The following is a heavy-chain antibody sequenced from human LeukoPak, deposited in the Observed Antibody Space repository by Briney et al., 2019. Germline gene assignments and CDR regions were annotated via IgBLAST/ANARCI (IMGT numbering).Heavy chain of an antibody. CDR1: GFTFSSYA. Sequence: GGSLRLSCAASGFTFSSYAMSWVCQAPGKGLEWVSAISGSGGSTYYADSVKGRFTISRDNSKNTLYLQMNSLRAEDTAVYYCAKDPGHYYGSGMSFDYWGQGTLVTVSS. J-gene: IGHJ4*02. CDR3: AKDPGHYYGSGMSFDY. D-gene: IGHD3-10*01. CDR2: ISGSGGST. V-gene: IGHV3-23*01.